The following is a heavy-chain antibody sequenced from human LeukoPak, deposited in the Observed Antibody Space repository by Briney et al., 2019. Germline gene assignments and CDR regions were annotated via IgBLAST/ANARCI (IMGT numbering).Heavy chain of an antibody. Sequence: ASVKVSCKASGGTFSSYAISRGRQDPGQGLEWMGGIIPIFGTANYAQKFQGRVTITTDESTSTAYMELSSLRSEDTAVYYCARDRDCTNGVCYISWFDPWGQGTLVTVSS. J-gene: IGHJ5*02. V-gene: IGHV1-69*05. CDR3: ARDRDCTNGVCYISWFDP. D-gene: IGHD2-8*01. CDR1: GGTFSSYA. CDR2: IIPIFGTA.